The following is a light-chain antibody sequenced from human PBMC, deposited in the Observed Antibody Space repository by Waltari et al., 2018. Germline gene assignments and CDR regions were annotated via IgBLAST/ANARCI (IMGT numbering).Light chain of an antibody. CDR3: QHYVRLPAT. J-gene: IGKJ1*01. CDR2: GAS. V-gene: IGKV3-20*01. Sequence: CRASQMVSRALAWYQQKPGQAPRLLIFGASNMATGIPDRFSGSGSETDVSLTISRLEPEDFAVYYCQHYVRLPATFGRGTKVEIK. CDR1: QMVSRA.